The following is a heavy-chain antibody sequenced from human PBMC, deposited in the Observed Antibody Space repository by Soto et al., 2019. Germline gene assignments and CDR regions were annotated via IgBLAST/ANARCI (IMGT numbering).Heavy chain of an antibody. V-gene: IGHV4-59*01. CDR1: GGSISNYY. Sequence: SETLSLTCTVSGGSISNYYCSWIRQSPGRGLEWIAYTHDNGNTKYNPSLKSRVTISVDTSKNQLSLKLSSVTAADTAVYYCAIHYASGSNWGFDPWGQGTRVTVSS. CDR2: THDNGNT. CDR3: AIHYASGSNWGFDP. J-gene: IGHJ5*02. D-gene: IGHD3-10*01.